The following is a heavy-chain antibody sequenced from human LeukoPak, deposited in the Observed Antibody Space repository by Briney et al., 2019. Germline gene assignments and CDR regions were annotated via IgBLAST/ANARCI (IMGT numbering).Heavy chain of an antibody. CDR2: FDPEDGET. CDR3: ATIGNGADVSAATPDAFDI. J-gene: IGHJ3*02. Sequence: ASVKVSCKVSGYTLTELSMHWVRQAPGKGLEWMGGFDPEDGETIYAQKFQDRVTMTEDTSTDTAYMELISLRSEDTAVYYCATIGNGADVSAATPDAFDIWGQGTMVTVSS. V-gene: IGHV1-24*01. CDR1: GYTLTELS. D-gene: IGHD1-1*01.